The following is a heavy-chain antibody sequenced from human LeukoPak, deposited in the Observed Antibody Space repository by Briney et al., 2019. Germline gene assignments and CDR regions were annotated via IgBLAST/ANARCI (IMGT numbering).Heavy chain of an antibody. D-gene: IGHD1-26*01. CDR2: ISGSGDKI. CDR3: AKDWSCDY. Sequence: GESLRLSCAASEFTFTNSAMTWVRQAPGKGLEWVSAISGSGDKIHYADSVKGRFTISRDNSKNTLYLQMNSLRVEDTAIYYCAKDWSCDYWGQGTLITVSS. V-gene: IGHV3-23*01. CDR1: EFTFTNSA. J-gene: IGHJ4*02.